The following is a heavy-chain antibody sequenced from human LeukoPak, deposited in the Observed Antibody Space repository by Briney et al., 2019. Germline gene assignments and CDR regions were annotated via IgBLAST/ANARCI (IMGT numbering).Heavy chain of an antibody. D-gene: IGHD3-9*01. V-gene: IGHV4-59*01. CDR1: GGSISSYY. Sequence: PSETLSLTCTVSGGSISSYYWSWIRQPPGKGLEWIGYIYYSGSTNYNPSLKSRVTISVDTSKNQFSLKLSSVTAADTAVYYCARDARIYDILTGYYPYWYFDLWGRGTLVTVSS. CDR2: IYYSGST. J-gene: IGHJ2*01. CDR3: ARDARIYDILTGYYPYWYFDL.